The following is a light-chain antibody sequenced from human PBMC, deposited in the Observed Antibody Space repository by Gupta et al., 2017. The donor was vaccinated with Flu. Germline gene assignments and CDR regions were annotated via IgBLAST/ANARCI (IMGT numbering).Light chain of an antibody. Sequence: SYELTPPPSVSVSPGPPARLTCSGDALPKKYAYWYQQKSDQAPVLVIYEDTKRPSGIPTRFSGSSLGTMASLTISEAQGEDEADYYCFSTDSSGNHRVFGGGTKLTVL. J-gene: IGLJ3*02. V-gene: IGLV3-10*01. CDR2: EDT. CDR1: ALPKKY. CDR3: FSTDSSGNHRV.